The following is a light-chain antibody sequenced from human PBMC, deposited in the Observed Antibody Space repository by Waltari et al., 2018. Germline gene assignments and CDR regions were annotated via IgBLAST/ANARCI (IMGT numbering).Light chain of an antibody. CDR1: QSISNR. CDR2: QSS. V-gene: IGKV1-5*03. Sequence: DIQMTQSPSTLSASVEDRVTITGRASQSISNRLAWYHQKPGKAPKPLIYQSSTLETGVPSRFSGSGSGTEFTLTISSLQPDEFATYYCQQYDHYPWTFGQGTKVEVK. J-gene: IGKJ1*01. CDR3: QQYDHYPWT.